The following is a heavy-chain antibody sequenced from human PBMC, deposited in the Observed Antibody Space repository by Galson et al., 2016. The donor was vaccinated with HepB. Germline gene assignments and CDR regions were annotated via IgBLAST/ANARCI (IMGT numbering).Heavy chain of an antibody. D-gene: IGHD3-22*01. CDR1: GFTFSTYW. J-gene: IGHJ1*01. Sequence: SLRLSCAASGFTFSTYWMSWVRQAPGKGLEWVANIKQDGSEKYYLDSVKGRFTISRDNPKNSLYLKMNSLRAEDTAVYYCAQYYYDSSGYLEYFQHWGQGARVTVSS. CDR2: IKQDGSEK. V-gene: IGHV3-7*03. CDR3: AQYYYDSSGYLEYFQH.